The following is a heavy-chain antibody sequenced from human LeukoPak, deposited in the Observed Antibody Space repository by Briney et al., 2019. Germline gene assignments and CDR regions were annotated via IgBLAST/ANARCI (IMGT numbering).Heavy chain of an antibody. D-gene: IGHD6-13*01. J-gene: IGHJ6*02. CDR2: IYTSGST. CDR1: GGSISSYY. V-gene: IGHV4-4*07. CDR3: ARDFGGSSWYQPYYYYYGMDV. Sequence: SETLSLTCTVSGGSISSYYWSWIRQPAGKGLEWIGRIYTSGSTNYNPSLKSRVTMSVDRSKNQFSLKLSSVTAADTAVYYCARDFGGSSWYQPYYYYYGMDVWGQGTTVTVSS.